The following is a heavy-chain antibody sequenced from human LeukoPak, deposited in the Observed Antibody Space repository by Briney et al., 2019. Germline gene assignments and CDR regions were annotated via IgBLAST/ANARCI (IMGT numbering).Heavy chain of an antibody. Sequence: SETLSLTCPVSSGSISSGGYYWSWIRQHPGKGLEWIGYIYYSGSTYYNPSFKSRVTISVDTSKNQFSLKLSSVTAADTAVYYCARGVRWLQLSYFDYWGQGTLVTVSS. D-gene: IGHD5-24*01. CDR1: SGSISSGGYY. V-gene: IGHV4-31*03. CDR2: IYYSGST. J-gene: IGHJ4*02. CDR3: ARGVRWLQLSYFDY.